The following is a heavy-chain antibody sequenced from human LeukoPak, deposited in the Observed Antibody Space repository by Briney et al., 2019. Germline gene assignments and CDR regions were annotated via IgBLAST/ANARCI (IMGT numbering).Heavy chain of an antibody. CDR3: ATDGYNYLEH. V-gene: IGHV3-33*01. J-gene: IGHJ4*02. CDR2: ICSDGSNK. D-gene: IGHD5-24*01. CDR1: GFTFSNYG. Sequence: GGSLRLSCAASGFTFSNYGMHWVRQAPGKGLDWVAVICSDGSNKFYADSVKGRFTISRDNSKKTLFLQMSSLRADDTAVYYCATDGYNYLEHWGQGTLVIVSS.